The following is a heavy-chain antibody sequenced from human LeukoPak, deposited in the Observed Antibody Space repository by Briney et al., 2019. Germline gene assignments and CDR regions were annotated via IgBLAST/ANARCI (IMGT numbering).Heavy chain of an antibody. CDR3: ASNTMVRGVFFDY. J-gene: IGHJ4*02. CDR2: ITKSGDQT. V-gene: IGHV3-21*01. D-gene: IGHD3-10*01. Sequence: GGSLRLSRVPSGITFSNSALSWVRQAPGKGLEWVSTITKSGDQTHYADSVKGRFTISRDNAKNSLYLQMNSLRAEDTAAYYCASNTMVRGVFFDYWGQGTLVTVSS. CDR1: GITFSNSA.